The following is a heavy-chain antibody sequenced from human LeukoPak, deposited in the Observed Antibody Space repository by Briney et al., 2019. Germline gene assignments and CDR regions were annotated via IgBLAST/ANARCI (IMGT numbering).Heavy chain of an antibody. Sequence: GGSLRLSCAASGFTFSDYYMSWIRQAPGKWLEWVSYISSSSSYTNYADSVKGRFTISRDNAKNSLYLQMNSLRAEDTAVYYCARVSMVRGVIIDYWGQGTLVTVSS. CDR3: ARVSMVRGVIIDY. V-gene: IGHV3-11*06. CDR2: ISSSSSYT. CDR1: GFTFSDYY. J-gene: IGHJ4*02. D-gene: IGHD3-10*01.